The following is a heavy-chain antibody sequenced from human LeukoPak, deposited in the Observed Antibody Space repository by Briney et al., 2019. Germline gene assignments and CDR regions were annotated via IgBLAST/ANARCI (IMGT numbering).Heavy chain of an antibody. J-gene: IGHJ5*02. Sequence: SETLSLTCIVSGGSISSGGYYWSWIRQHPGKGLEWIGYIYYSGSTYYNPSLKSRVTISVDTSKNQFSLKLSSVTAADTAVYYCARGLGYCSGGSCYVSWFDPWGQGTLVTVSS. CDR1: GGSISSGGYY. D-gene: IGHD2-15*01. CDR3: ARGLGYCSGGSCYVSWFDP. CDR2: IYYSGST. V-gene: IGHV4-31*03.